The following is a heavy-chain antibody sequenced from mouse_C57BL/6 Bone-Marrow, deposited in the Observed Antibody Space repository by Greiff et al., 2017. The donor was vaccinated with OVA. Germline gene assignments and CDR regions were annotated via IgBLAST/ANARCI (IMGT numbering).Heavy chain of an antibody. CDR3: ARDMDYGSSYWYFDV. CDR1: GFTFSDYY. CDR2: INYDGSST. D-gene: IGHD1-1*01. V-gene: IGHV5-16*01. J-gene: IGHJ1*03. Sequence: EVQLVESEGGLVQPGSSMKLSCTASGFTFSDYYMAWVCQVPEKGLEWVANINYDGSSTYYLDSLKSRFIISRDNAKNILYLQMSSLKSEDTATYYCARDMDYGSSYWYFDVWGTGTTVTVSS.